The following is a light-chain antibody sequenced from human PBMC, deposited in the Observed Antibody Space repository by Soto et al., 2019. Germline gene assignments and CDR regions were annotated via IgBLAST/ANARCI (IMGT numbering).Light chain of an antibody. CDR2: EVS. Sequence: QSALTQPPSASGSPGQSVTISCTGTSSDVGGYNYVSWYQQHPGKAPKLMIYEVSKRPSGVPDRFSGSKSGNTASLTVSGHQAEDEADYYCSSYAGSNIFVVFGGGTKLTVL. J-gene: IGLJ2*01. CDR1: SSDVGGYNY. CDR3: SSYAGSNIFVV. V-gene: IGLV2-8*01.